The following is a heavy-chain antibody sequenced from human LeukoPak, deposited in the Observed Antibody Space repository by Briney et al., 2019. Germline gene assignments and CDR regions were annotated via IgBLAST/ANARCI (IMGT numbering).Heavy chain of an antibody. CDR2: ISYDGSNK. Sequence: GRSLRLSCAASGFTFSSYGMHWVRQAPGKGLEWVAVISYDGSNKYYADSVKGRFTISRDNSKNTLYLQMNSLRAEDTAVYYCAKGCLSVVYGVDYWGQGTLVTVSS. V-gene: IGHV3-30*18. J-gene: IGHJ4*02. D-gene: IGHD2-8*02. CDR3: AKGCLSVVYGVDY. CDR1: GFTFSSYG.